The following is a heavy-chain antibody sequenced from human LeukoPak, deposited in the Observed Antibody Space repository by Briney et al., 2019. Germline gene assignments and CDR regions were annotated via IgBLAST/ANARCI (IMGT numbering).Heavy chain of an antibody. CDR1: GFTFRSYN. CDR2: ISSSSSSI. V-gene: IGHV3-21*01. CDR3: ARDQGSGWWAY. Sequence: PGGSLRLSCAASGFTFRSYNFHWVRQVPGKGLEWVSFISSSSSSIYYADSVKGRFTISRDNAKNSLFLQMNSLRAEDTAVYYCARDQGSGWWAYWGQGTLVTVSS. J-gene: IGHJ4*02. D-gene: IGHD6-19*01.